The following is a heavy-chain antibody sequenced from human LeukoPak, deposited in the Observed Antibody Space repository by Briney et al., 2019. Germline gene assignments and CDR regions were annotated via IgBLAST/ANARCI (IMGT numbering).Heavy chain of an antibody. D-gene: IGHD3-22*01. CDR1: GGSISSSSYY. Sequence: NPSETLSLTCTVSGGSISSSSYYWGWIRQPPGKGLEWIGSIYYSGSTYYNPSLKSRVTISVDTSKNQFSLKLSSVTAADTAVYYCARASLDYDSSGYYYFDYWGQGTLVTVSS. CDR2: IYYSGST. V-gene: IGHV4-39*07. CDR3: ARASLDYDSSGYYYFDY. J-gene: IGHJ4*02.